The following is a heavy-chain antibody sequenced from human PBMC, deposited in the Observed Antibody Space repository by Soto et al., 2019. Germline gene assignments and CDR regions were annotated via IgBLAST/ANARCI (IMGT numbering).Heavy chain of an antibody. CDR2: AIPSIESP. V-gene: IGHV1-69*18. CDR3: ARGSEKWSNLGFFDS. D-gene: IGHD2-15*01. Sequence: QVQLVQSGAEVKKPASSVQVSCKASGGTFTTYSFIWVRQAPGQGLEWLGSAIPSIESPNYAQKFQHRVTISADESTRTAFLDLSSLRSDDTAVYFSARGSEKWSNLGFFDSWGQGTLVTVSS. J-gene: IGHJ4*02. CDR1: GGTFTTYS.